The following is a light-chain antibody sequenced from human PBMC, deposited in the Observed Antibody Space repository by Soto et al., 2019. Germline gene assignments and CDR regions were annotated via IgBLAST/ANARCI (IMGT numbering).Light chain of an antibody. J-gene: IGKJ1*01. CDR2: AAS. CDR3: QQSYSTPLG. Sequence: AIRMTQSPSSLSASTGDSVTITRRASQGISSYLAWYQQKPGKAPKLLIYAASTLQSGVPSRFSGSGSGTDFTLTISSLQPEDFATYYCQQSYSTPLGFGQGTKVDIK. CDR1: QGISSY. V-gene: IGKV1-8*01.